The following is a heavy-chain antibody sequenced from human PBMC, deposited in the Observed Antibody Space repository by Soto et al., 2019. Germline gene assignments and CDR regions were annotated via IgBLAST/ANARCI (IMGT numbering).Heavy chain of an antibody. CDR1: GGAISSYY. J-gene: IGHJ5*02. V-gene: IGHV4-4*07. CDR2: IDTSGST. Sequence: SETLSLTCTVSGGAISSYYWSWFRQPAGKGLEWIGRIDTSGSTNYNPSLKSRVTMSVETSKNQFSMKLSSVTAGDTAVYYCARDHYDFRSGPYQGWFDPWGQGTLVTVS. CDR3: ARDHYDFRSGPYQGWFDP. D-gene: IGHD3-3*01.